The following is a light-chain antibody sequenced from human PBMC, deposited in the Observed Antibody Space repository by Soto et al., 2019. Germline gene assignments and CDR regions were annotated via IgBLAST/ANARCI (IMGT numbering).Light chain of an antibody. CDR1: SRAVGTYDL. J-gene: IGLJ1*01. Sequence: QSALTQPASVSGSPGQSITISCTGVSRAVGTYDLVSWYQQYPDKAPRLIIYEGDKRPSGVSNRFSGSKSGNTASLTIFGLQAEDEADYYCCSYADGGPHFGTGTKLTVL. CDR2: EGD. V-gene: IGLV2-23*01. CDR3: CSYADGGPH.